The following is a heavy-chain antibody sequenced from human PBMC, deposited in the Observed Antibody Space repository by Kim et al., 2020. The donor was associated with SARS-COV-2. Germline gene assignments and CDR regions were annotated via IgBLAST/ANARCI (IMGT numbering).Heavy chain of an antibody. CDR3: ARLKGITIESTGRGWFDP. D-gene: IGHD3-10*01. J-gene: IGHJ5*02. CDR2: IIPIFGTA. Sequence: SVKVSCKASGGTFSSYAISWVRQAPGQGLEWMGGIIPIFGTANYAQKFQGRVTITADESTSTAYMELSSLRSEDTAVYYCARLKGITIESTGRGWFDPWGQGTLVTVSS. V-gene: IGHV1-69*13. CDR1: GGTFSSYA.